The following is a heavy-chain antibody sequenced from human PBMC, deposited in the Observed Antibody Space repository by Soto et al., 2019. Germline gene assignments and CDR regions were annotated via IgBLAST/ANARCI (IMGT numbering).Heavy chain of an antibody. CDR3: AKDIRRPRGTSTDYYYYYMDV. V-gene: IGHV3-9*01. J-gene: IGHJ6*03. CDR2: ISWNSGSI. Sequence: DVQLVESGGGLVQPGRSLRLSCAASGFTFDDYAMHWVRQAPGKGLEWVSGISWNSGSIGYADSVKGRFTISRDNAKNSLYLQMNSLRAEDTALYYCAKDIRRPRGTSTDYYYYYMDVWGKGTTVTVSS. D-gene: IGHD1-1*01. CDR1: GFTFDDYA.